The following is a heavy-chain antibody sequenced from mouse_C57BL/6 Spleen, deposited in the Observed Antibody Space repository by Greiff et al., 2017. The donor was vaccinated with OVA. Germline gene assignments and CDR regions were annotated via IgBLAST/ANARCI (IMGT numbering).Heavy chain of an antibody. Sequence: EVQGVESGGGLVKPGGSLKLSCAASGFTFSSYAMSWVRQTPEKRLEWVATISDGGSYTYYADNVKGRFTISRDNAKNNLYLQMSHLKSEDTAMYYCEREDNSIYFGCQGQGTTPAAAS. J-gene: IGHJ2*01. CDR3: EREDNSIYFGC. CDR1: GFTFSSYA. V-gene: IGHV5-4*01. CDR2: ISDGGSYT. D-gene: IGHD2-10*02.